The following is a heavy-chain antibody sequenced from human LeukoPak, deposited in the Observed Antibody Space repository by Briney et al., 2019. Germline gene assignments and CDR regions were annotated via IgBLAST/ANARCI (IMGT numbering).Heavy chain of an antibody. D-gene: IGHD2-15*01. V-gene: IGHV3-33*01. CDR3: AGHRGFCCGGSCSTYYFEY. J-gene: IGHJ4*02. CDR2: IWNEGSNK. CDR1: GFTFSTYG. Sequence: GGSLRLSCAASGFTFSTYGMHWVRKAPGKGLGWGAIIWNEGSNKHYAGSVKGRVTISRDNSKKTLYLQMKSLRDEGTAVYYCAGHRGFCCGGSCSTYYFEYWGQGAPVTVSS.